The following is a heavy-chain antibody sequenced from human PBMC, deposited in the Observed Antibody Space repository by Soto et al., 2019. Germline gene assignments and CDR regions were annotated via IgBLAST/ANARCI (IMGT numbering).Heavy chain of an antibody. CDR2: ISSSSSYI. J-gene: IGHJ4*02. CDR3: VRGKRFLEWLPAD. V-gene: IGHV3-21*01. CDR1: GFTFSSYS. Sequence: EVQLVESGGGLVKPGGSLRLSCAASGFTFSSYSMNWVRQALGKGLEWVSSISSSSSYIYYADSVKGRFTISRDNAKNSLYLQMNSLRAEDTAVYYCVRGKRFLEWLPADWGQGTLVTVSS. D-gene: IGHD3-3*01.